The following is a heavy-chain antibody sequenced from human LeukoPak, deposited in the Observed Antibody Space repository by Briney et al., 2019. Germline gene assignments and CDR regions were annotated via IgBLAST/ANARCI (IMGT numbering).Heavy chain of an antibody. Sequence: GESLPISCKASGYSFTNYWIAWVRQTPGTGLEWMGTIYPGDSEARYSPSFQGQVTLSVDRSITTAYLQWPSLKASDTAIYYCARPYSTGIRDAYDMWGQGTMVIVSS. D-gene: IGHD2-8*02. CDR1: GYSFTNYW. CDR2: IYPGDSEA. V-gene: IGHV5-51*01. J-gene: IGHJ3*02. CDR3: ARPYSTGIRDAYDM.